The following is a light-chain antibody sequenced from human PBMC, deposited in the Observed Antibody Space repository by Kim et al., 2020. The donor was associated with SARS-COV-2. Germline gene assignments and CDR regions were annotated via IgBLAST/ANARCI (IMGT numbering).Light chain of an antibody. CDR3: QQYNSYSYS. Sequence: DIQMTQSPSTRSASVGDRVTITCRASQSISNWLAWYQQKPGKAPKFLLYKASTLESGVPSRFSGSGSGTEFTLTINSLQPDDFATYYCQQYNSYSYSFGQGTKLEIK. CDR2: KAS. J-gene: IGKJ2*03. V-gene: IGKV1-5*03. CDR1: QSISNW.